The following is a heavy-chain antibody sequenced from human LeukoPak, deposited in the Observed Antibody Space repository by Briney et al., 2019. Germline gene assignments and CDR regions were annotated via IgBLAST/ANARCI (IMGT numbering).Heavy chain of an antibody. CDR1: GGTFSSYA. Sequence: SVKVSCKASGGTFSSYAISWVRQAPGQGLEWMGGIIPIFGTANYAQKFQGRVTITADKSTSTAYMELSSLRSEDTAVYYCAREDYGDRRYSNWGQGALVTVSS. CDR2: IIPIFGTA. CDR3: AREDYGDRRYSN. J-gene: IGHJ4*02. D-gene: IGHD4-17*01. V-gene: IGHV1-69*06.